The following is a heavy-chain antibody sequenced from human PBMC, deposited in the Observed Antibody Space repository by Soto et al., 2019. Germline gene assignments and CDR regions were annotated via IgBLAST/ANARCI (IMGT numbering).Heavy chain of an antibody. CDR3: ATPYYFNH. CDR1: GFTFTSAT. V-gene: IGHV3-21*06. D-gene: IGHD3-16*01. Sequence: GGSLRLSCSGSGFTFTSATMSWIRQAPGKGLEWLSSISDDSSYIDYADSLRGRFTVSRDNARNSLYLQIDSLGVEDTAVYYCATPYYFNHWGPGTLVTVSS. J-gene: IGHJ1*01. CDR2: ISDDSSYI.